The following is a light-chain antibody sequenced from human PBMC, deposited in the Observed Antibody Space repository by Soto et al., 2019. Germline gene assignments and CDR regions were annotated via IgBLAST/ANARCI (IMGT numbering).Light chain of an antibody. CDR1: RSVSSY. V-gene: IGKV3-11*01. CDR3: QHRSDWPPRLT. CDR2: DPS. J-gene: IGKJ4*01. Sequence: EIVLTQSPATLSLSPGERATLSCRASRSVSSYLAWSQQKPGQAPRLLIYDPSYRATGIPARFSASGSGTDFTLTVTSLDHDAFGVSYCQHRSDWPPRLTFGGGTTVDSK.